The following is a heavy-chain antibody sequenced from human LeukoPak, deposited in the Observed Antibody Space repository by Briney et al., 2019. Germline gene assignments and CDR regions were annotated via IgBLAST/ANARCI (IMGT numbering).Heavy chain of an antibody. CDR3: AKDLPITAAAGTLGD. CDR1: GFTFDDYA. D-gene: IGHD6-13*01. Sequence: GRSLRLSCAASGFTFDDYAMHWVRQAPGKGLEWVSGISWNSGSIGYADSVKGRFTISRDNAKNSLYLQMNSLRAEDTALYYCAKDLPITAAAGTLGDWGQGTLVTVSS. V-gene: IGHV3-9*01. J-gene: IGHJ4*02. CDR2: ISWNSGSI.